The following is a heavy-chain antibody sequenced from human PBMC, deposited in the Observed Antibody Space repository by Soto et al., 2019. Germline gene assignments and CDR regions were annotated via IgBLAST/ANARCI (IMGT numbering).Heavy chain of an antibody. V-gene: IGHV1-69*01. D-gene: IGHD3-22*01. CDR1: GGTFSSYA. Sequence: QVQLVQSGAEVKKPGSSVKVSCKASGGTFSSYAISWVRQAPGQVLEWMGGIIPIFGTANYAQKFQGRVTITADESTSTAYMELSSLRSEDTAVYYCARCSTRVVITTSAFDIWGQGTMVTVSS. J-gene: IGHJ3*02. CDR2: IIPIFGTA. CDR3: ARCSTRVVITTSAFDI.